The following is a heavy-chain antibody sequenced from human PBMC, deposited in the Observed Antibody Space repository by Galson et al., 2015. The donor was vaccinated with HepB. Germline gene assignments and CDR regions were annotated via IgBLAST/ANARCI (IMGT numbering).Heavy chain of an antibody. J-gene: IGHJ6*02. CDR3: AKDLGHYYYYGMDV. D-gene: IGHD7-27*01. V-gene: IGHV3-20*04. Sequence: SLRLSCAASGFTFDDYGMSWVRQAPGKGLEWVSGINWNGGSTYYADSVKGRFTISRDNSKNTLYLQMNSLRAEDTAVYYCAKDLGHYYYYGMDVWGQGTTVTVSS. CDR1: GFTFDDYG. CDR2: INWNGGST.